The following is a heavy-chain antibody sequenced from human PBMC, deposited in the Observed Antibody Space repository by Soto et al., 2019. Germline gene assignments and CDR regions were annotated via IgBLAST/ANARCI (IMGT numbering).Heavy chain of an antibody. CDR3: ARRAETNGWNGFGADKYYFDF. CDR2: MNPNTGNS. Sequence: ASVKVSCKASGYTFTSYDIYWVRQATGQGLEWMGWMNPNTGNSGYAQKFQGRVTVTSDTSINTAHVELSSLRSEDTAVYYCARRAETNGWNGFGADKYYFDFWGQGTLVTVSS. CDR1: GYTFTSYD. J-gene: IGHJ4*02. D-gene: IGHD1-1*01. V-gene: IGHV1-8*01.